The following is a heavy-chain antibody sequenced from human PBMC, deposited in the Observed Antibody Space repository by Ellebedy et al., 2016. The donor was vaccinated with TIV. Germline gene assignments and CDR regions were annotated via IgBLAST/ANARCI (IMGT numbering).Heavy chain of an antibody. CDR3: ARDWGCSGGSCYSAYDS. V-gene: IGHV3-30*04. Sequence: PGGSLRLSCAASGFTFSSYSMHWVRQAPGKGLEWVAVISYDGSNKYYADSVKGRFTISRDNSKNTLYLQMNSLRAEDTAVYYCARDWGCSGGSCYSAYDSWGQGTLVTVSS. CDR2: ISYDGSNK. J-gene: IGHJ4*02. CDR1: GFTFSSYS. D-gene: IGHD2-15*01.